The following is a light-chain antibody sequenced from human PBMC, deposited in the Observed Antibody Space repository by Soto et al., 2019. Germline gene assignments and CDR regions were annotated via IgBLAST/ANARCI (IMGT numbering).Light chain of an antibody. J-gene: IGKJ5*01. CDR2: DVS. CDR3: QYRST. Sequence: EIVLTQSPATLSLSPGERVTLSCRASQSISYLAWYQHKPGQPPRLLIDDVSNRATGIPARFSGSGSATDFTLTISSLDPEDFAVYYCQYRSTFGQGTRLEIK. V-gene: IGKV3-11*01. CDR1: QSISY.